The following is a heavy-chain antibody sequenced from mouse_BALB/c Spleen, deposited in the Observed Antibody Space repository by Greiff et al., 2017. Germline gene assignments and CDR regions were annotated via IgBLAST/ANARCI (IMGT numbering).Heavy chain of an antibody. CDR3: AREGYGNSMDA. CDR1: GVSLTSSG. D-gene: IGHD2-10*02. Sequence: QVQLQQPRPGLVSPSQSLSITRAVSGVSLTSSGVHCVRQRPVKGLEWLGVIWAGGSTNYNSDLMSRLSISKDNSKSQVFLKMSRLQTDDTAMYSCAREGYGNSMDAWGGGTTVTVSS. J-gene: IGHJ1*01. V-gene: IGHV2-9*02. CDR2: IWAGGST.